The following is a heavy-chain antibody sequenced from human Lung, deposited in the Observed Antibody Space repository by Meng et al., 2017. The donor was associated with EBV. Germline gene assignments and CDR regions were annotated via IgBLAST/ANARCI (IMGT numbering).Heavy chain of an antibody. CDR3: ARDEGGNSERGFQH. CDR1: GGSISSSNW. Sequence: QLYASGPGLLKPPGPLSLTASASGGSISSSNWWRWVRHPPGKGLEWIGEIYHSGSTNYNPSLKSRVTISVDKSKNQFSLKLSSVTAADTAVYYCARDEGGNSERGFQHWGQGTLVTVSS. D-gene: IGHD4-23*01. J-gene: IGHJ1*01. V-gene: IGHV4-4*03. CDR2: IYHSGST.